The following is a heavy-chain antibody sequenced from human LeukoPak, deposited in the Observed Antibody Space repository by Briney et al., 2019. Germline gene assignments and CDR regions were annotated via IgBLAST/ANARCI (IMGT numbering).Heavy chain of an antibody. CDR2: INYSGST. J-gene: IGHJ4*02. Sequence: SETLSLTCTVSGGSISSFDWSWIRQPPGKGLEWIGNINYSGSTDYNPSLKSRVTISVDTSKNQFSLKLSSVTAADTAVYYCARVGSYYLDYWGQGTLVTVSS. CDR1: GGSISSFD. CDR3: ARVGSYYLDY. D-gene: IGHD1-26*01. V-gene: IGHV4-59*01.